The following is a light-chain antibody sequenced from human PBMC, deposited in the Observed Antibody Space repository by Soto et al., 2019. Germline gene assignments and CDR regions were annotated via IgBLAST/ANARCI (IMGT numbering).Light chain of an antibody. CDR3: QQSYSSPRT. Sequence: DIQMTQSPSSLSASVGDRVTITCRASQSISSYLNWYQQKPGKAPKLLIYAASSLQSGVPSRFSGGGSGPDFTLTISSLQPEDFATYYCQQSYSSPRTFGQGTRVEFK. V-gene: IGKV1-39*01. CDR2: AAS. CDR1: QSISSY. J-gene: IGKJ1*01.